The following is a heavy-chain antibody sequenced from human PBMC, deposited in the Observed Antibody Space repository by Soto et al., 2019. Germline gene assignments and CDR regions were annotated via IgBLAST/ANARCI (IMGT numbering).Heavy chain of an antibody. D-gene: IGHD3-22*01. CDR1: GFTFSSYG. CDR2: IWYDGSNK. J-gene: IGHJ6*02. CDR3: ARDLTTEPYYYYYGMDV. V-gene: IGHV3-33*01. Sequence: QVQLVESGGGVVQPGRSLRLSCAASGFTFSSYGMHWVRQAPGKGLEWVAVIWYDGSNKYYEDSVKGRFTISRDNSKNTLYLQMNSLRAEDTAVYYCARDLTTEPYYYYYGMDVWGQGTTVTVSS.